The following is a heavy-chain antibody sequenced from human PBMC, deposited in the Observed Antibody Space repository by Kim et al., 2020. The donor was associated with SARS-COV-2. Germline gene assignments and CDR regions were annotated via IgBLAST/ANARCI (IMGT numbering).Heavy chain of an antibody. CDR1: GFTFGDYA. V-gene: IGHV3-49*03. CDR2: IRSKAYGGTT. CDR3: TPYSSGWYHFQH. J-gene: IGHJ1*01. Sequence: GGSLRLSCTASGFTFGDYAMSWFRQAPGKGREWVGFIRSKAYGGTTEYAASVKGRYPIARDDSKSISYLQMNSLKTEDTAVYYCTPYSSGWYHFQHWGQGTLLTASA. D-gene: IGHD6-19*01.